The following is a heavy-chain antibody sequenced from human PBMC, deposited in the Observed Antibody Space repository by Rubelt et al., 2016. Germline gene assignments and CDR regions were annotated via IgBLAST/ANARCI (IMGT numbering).Heavy chain of an antibody. V-gene: IGHV3-21*01. CDR2: ISRSSSYI. D-gene: IGHD6-19*01. CDR3: ARAGQWLAEDAFDI. Sequence: VRQAPGKGLEWVSTISRSSSYIYFADSVKGRFTISRDNAKNSLYLQMNSLRAEDTAVYYCARAGQWLAEDAFDIWGQGTMVTVSS. J-gene: IGHJ3*02.